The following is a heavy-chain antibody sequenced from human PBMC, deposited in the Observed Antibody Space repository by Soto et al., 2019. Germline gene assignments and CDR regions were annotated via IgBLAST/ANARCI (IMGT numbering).Heavy chain of an antibody. J-gene: IGHJ5*01. V-gene: IGHV3-33*01. Sequence: RPQRLPCAASGFTFRSYGMHWVRKAPGKGLEWVEVIWYDGSNKHYADSVKGRFTISRDNSKNTLYLQMNSLRAEDTAVYYCAREVCVAVPAASLPGTWFDSLRKGSLVIGSS. CDR2: IWYDGSNK. D-gene: IGHD2-2*01. CDR3: AREVCVAVPAASLPGTWFDS. CDR1: GFTFRSYG.